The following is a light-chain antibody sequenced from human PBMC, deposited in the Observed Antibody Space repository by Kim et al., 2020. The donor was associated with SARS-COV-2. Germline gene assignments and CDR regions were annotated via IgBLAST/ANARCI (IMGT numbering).Light chain of an antibody. CDR3: QQYTSYSIT. CDR2: DAS. V-gene: IGKV1-5*01. CDR1: QSINNW. Sequence: GDRVTIPCRASQSINNWVAWYQQKPGKAPNLLISDASSLKSGVPSRFSGSGSGTVFTLTISSLQPDDFATYYCQQYTSYSITFG. J-gene: IGKJ5*01.